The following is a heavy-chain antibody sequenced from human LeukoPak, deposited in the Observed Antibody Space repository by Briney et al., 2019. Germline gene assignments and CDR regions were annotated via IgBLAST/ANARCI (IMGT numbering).Heavy chain of an antibody. D-gene: IGHD2-2*01. CDR2: INGGNGNA. V-gene: IGHV1-3*03. Sequence: GASVKVSCKASGYTFTSYAIHRVRQAPGQRLEWMGWINGGNGNAKYSQEFQGRVTITRDTSANTAYMELSSLRSEDMALYYCARGGSYAMDVWGQGTTVTVAS. J-gene: IGHJ6*02. CDR3: ARGGSYAMDV. CDR1: GYTFTSYA.